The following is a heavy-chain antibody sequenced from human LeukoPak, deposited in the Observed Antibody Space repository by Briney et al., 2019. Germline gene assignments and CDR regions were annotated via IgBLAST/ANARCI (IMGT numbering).Heavy chain of an antibody. Sequence: SETLSLTCTVSGGSISSSSYYWGWIRQPPGKGLEWIGSIYYSGSTYYNPSLKSRVTISVDTSKNQFSLKLSSVTAADTAVYYCARDVMVRGAHFAFDIWGQGTMVTVSS. V-gene: IGHV4-39*07. CDR3: ARDVMVRGAHFAFDI. CDR1: GGSISSSSYY. D-gene: IGHD3-10*01. CDR2: IYYSGST. J-gene: IGHJ3*02.